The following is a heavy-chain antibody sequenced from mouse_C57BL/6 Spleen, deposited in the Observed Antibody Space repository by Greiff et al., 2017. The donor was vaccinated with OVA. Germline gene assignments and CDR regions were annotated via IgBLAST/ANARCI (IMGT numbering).Heavy chain of an antibody. V-gene: IGHV1-53*01. CDR2: INPSNGGT. CDR3: AGYYYGSSGFAY. D-gene: IGHD1-1*01. CDR1: GYTFTSYW. Sequence: QVQLQQPGTELVKPGASVKLSCKASGYTFTSYWMHWVKQRPGQGLEWIGNINPSNGGTNYNAKFKSKATLTVDKSSSTAYMQLSILTSEDSAFYYCAGYYYGSSGFAYWCQATLVTVSA. J-gene: IGHJ3*01.